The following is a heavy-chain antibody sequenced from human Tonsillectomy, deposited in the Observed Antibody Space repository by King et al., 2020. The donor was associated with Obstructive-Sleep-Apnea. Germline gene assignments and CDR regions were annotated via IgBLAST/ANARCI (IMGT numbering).Heavy chain of an antibody. J-gene: IGHJ3*02. Sequence: VQLVESGGGFVQPGGSLILSGAASGFTFSGYAMRWVRQAPGKGLEWVSAFSGRGGCTYYADSVKGRFTISRDNSKNTLYLQMNSLRAEDTAVYYCAKDRSYSPDAFDIWGQGTMVTVSS. CDR3: AKDRSYSPDAFDI. CDR2: FSGRGGCT. V-gene: IGHV3-23*04. CDR1: GFTFSGYA. D-gene: IGHD5-18*01.